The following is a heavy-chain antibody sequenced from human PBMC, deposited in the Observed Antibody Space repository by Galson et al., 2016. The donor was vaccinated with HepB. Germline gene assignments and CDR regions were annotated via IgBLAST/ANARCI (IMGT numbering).Heavy chain of an antibody. D-gene: IGHD3-3*01. CDR2: IYPGDFDT. CDR1: GYTFDSYC. V-gene: IGHV5-51*01. CDR3: TRSLTGSYDFWGAIYNYYAMDV. Sequence: QSGAEVKTSGESLQISCRGSGYTFDSYCIGWVRQLTGKGLEWMGIIYPGDFDTRYGSSFQGPVTISVDKSISTAYLQWSGLTASDTAIYYCTRSLTGSYDFWGAIYNYYAMDVWGQGTTVTVS. J-gene: IGHJ6*02.